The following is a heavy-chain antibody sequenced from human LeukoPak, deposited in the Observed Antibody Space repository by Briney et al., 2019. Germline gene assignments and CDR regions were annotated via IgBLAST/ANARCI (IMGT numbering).Heavy chain of an antibody. J-gene: IGHJ4*02. CDR3: ARDHPTVTTNWVF. CDR2: ISAYNGNT. D-gene: IGHD4-17*01. Sequence: ASVKVSCKASGYTFTNYAISWVRQAPGRGLQWMGWISAYNGNTNYAQNLQGRVTMTTDTSTSTAYMELRSLRSDDTAVYYCARDHPTVTTNWVFWGQGTLVTVSS. CDR1: GYTFTNYA. V-gene: IGHV1-18*01.